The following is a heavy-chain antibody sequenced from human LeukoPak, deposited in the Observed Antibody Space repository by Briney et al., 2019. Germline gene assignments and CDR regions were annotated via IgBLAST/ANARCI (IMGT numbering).Heavy chain of an antibody. Sequence: GASVKVSCKASGYTFTGYYMHWVRHVPGQGLELMGWINTYSGGTNYAQKFQGRVTMTRDTSISTAHMEMSRLKSDDTAVYYCARPRSPLGPWLGRGDAFEIWGQGTMVTASS. J-gene: IGHJ3*02. CDR1: GYTFTGYY. V-gene: IGHV1-2*02. D-gene: IGHD6-19*01. CDR2: INTYSGGT. CDR3: ARPRSPLGPWLGRGDAFEI.